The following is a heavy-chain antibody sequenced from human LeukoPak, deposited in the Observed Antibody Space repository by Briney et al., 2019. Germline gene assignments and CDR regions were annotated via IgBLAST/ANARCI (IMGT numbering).Heavy chain of an antibody. CDR2: VWYDGSYK. J-gene: IGHJ4*02. Sequence: GGSLRLSCAASGFTFSTYGMHWVRQAPGKGLEWVALVWYDGSYKYYADSVKGRFTISRDNSKNTLYLQMNSLRAEDTALYYCAKDRSCTNDICHGDFDYWGQGTLVTVSS. V-gene: IGHV3-33*06. CDR1: GFTFSTYG. CDR3: AKDRSCTNDICHGDFDY. D-gene: IGHD2-8*01.